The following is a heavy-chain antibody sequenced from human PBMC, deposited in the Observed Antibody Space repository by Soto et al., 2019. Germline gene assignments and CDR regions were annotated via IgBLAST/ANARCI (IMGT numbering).Heavy chain of an antibody. V-gene: IGHV3-15*07. CDR3: YSHVVFGSWTHYEIVT. CDR1: GLIFSSAW. J-gene: IGHJ5*02. CDR2: VRSKIDGGTA. D-gene: IGHD3-10*01. Sequence: DVQLVESGGGLVEPGGSLRLSCAASGLIFSSAWMRWVRHAPGKGLEWVGRVRSKIDGGTADYAAPVKGRFTISRDDSKSTLYLQMNSLKIEDTGIYYCYSHVVFGSWTHYEIVTWGQGTLVTVSA.